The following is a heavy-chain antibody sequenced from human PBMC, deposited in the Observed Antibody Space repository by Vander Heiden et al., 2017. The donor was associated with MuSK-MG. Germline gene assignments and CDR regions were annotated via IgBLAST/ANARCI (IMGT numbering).Heavy chain of an antibody. V-gene: IGHV4-39*01. CDR1: GGSISSSSYY. D-gene: IGHD6-13*01. J-gene: IGHJ4*02. CDR2: IYYSGNT. Sequence: QLQLQESGPGLVKPSETLSLTCTVSGGSISSSSYYWGWIRQPPGKGLEWIGSIYYSGNTYYNPSLRSRVTIDVDTSKNQFSLKLSSVTAADTAVYYCARRIAAVLWPAELDYWGQGTLVNVS. CDR3: ARRIAAVLWPAELDY.